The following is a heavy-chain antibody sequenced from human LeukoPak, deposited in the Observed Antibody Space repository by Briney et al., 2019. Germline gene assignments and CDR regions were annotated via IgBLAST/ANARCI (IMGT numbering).Heavy chain of an antibody. CDR1: DYTFSRYG. CDR2: NSGYNGNT. CDR3: ATLSGDPRYSSSWFPYYFDY. V-gene: IGHV1-18*01. D-gene: IGHD6-13*01. J-gene: IGHJ4*02. Sequence: GASVKVSCKASDYTFSRYGISWVRQAPGQGLEWMGWNSGYNGNTNYAQKLQDRVTMTTDTSTSTAYMELKSLISDDTAVYYCATLSGDPRYSSSWFPYYFDYWGQGTLVTVSS.